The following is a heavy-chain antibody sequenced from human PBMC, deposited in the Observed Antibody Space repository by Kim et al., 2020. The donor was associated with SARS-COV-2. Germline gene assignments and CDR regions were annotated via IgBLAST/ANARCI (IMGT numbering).Heavy chain of an antibody. Sequence: VKGRFTHSRDNAKNTLYLQMNSLGAEDTAVYYCARDPDCGGDCYSVFFDYWGQGTLVTVSS. D-gene: IGHD2-21*02. V-gene: IGHV3-74*01. CDR3: ARDPDCGGDCYSVFFDY. J-gene: IGHJ4*02.